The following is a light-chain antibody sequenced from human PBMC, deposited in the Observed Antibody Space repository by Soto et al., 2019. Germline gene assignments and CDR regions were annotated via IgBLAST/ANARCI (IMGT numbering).Light chain of an antibody. J-gene: IGKJ5*01. CDR3: QQNFNTPIT. CDR1: QSIGKF. V-gene: IGKV1-39*01. CDR2: AAS. Sequence: DFELTQSPSSLSAFVGDRVTIPCRASQSIGKFLSWYQQKPGTAPKLLIYAASSLQSGVPSRFSGSGPGTNFTLTISSLQPEDFATYYCQQNFNTPITFGQGTRLEIK.